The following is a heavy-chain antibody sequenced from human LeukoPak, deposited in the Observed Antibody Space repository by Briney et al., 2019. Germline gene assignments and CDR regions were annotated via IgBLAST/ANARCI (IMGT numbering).Heavy chain of an antibody. J-gene: IGHJ4*02. Sequence: GGSLRLSCAAPGFTFSSYGMSWVRQAPGKGLEWVSGIGGSGGSTYYADSVKGRFTISRDNSRNTLYMHMNRLRAEDTAVYYCAKDRSDSGWSPFDYWGKGTLVTVSS. CDR3: AKDRSDSGWSPFDY. D-gene: IGHD6-19*01. CDR1: GFTFSSYG. V-gene: IGHV3-23*01. CDR2: IGGSGGST.